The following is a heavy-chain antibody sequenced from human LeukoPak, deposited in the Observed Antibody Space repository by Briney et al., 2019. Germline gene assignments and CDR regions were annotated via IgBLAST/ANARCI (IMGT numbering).Heavy chain of an antibody. D-gene: IGHD3-10*01. CDR3: ARDREGYVWFGGYAFDI. Sequence: PGGSLRLSCAASGFTFSSYSMNWVRQAPGKGLEWVSYISSSSSTIYYADSVKGRFTISRDNAKNSLYLQMNSLRAEDTAVCYCARDREGYVWFGGYAFDIWGQGTMVTVSS. J-gene: IGHJ3*02. V-gene: IGHV3-48*04. CDR1: GFTFSSYS. CDR2: ISSSSSTI.